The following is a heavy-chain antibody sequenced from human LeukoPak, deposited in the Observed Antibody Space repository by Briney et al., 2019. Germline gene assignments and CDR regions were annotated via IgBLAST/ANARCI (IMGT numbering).Heavy chain of an antibody. CDR3: ARVLYYDFPYYYYYMDV. CDR2: IGTAGDT. Sequence: GGSLRLSCAASGFTFSSYDMHWVRQATGKGLEWVSAIGTAGDTYYPGSVKGRFTISRDNAKNSLYLQMNSLRAEDTAVYYCARVLYYDFPYYYYYMDVWGKGTTVTVSS. V-gene: IGHV3-13*01. D-gene: IGHD3-3*01. J-gene: IGHJ6*03. CDR1: GFTFSSYD.